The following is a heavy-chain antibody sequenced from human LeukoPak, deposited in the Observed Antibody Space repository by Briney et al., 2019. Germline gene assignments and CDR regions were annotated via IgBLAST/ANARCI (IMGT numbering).Heavy chain of an antibody. V-gene: IGHV3-23*01. Sequence: GGTLRLSCAASGFTFSSYGMSWVRQAPGKGLEWVSAISGSGGSTYYADSVKGRFTISRDNSKNTLYLQMNSLRAEDTAVYYCAKDRSKAFGWFDPWGQGTLVTVSS. J-gene: IGHJ5*02. CDR1: GFTFSSYG. D-gene: IGHD3-10*01. CDR2: ISGSGGST. CDR3: AKDRSKAFGWFDP.